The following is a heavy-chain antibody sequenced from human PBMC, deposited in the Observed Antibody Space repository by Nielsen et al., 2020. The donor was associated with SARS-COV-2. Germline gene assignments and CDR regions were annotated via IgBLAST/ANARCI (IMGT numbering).Heavy chain of an antibody. D-gene: IGHD5-24*01. CDR2: IYYSGST. V-gene: IGHV4-39*01. Sequence: RQAPGKGLEWIGSIYYSGSTYYNPSLKSRVTISVDTSKNQFSLKLSSVTAADTAVYYCARRWRAFDIWGQGTMVTVSS. CDR3: ARRWRAFDI. J-gene: IGHJ3*02.